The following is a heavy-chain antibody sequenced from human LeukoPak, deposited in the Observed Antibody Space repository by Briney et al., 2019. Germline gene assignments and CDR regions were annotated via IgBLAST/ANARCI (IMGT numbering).Heavy chain of an antibody. CDR3: EREEDYYDSSGYYKGSGFDP. CDR1: GFTLSSYW. D-gene: IGHD3-22*01. CDR2: ISNSGSTI. V-gene: IGHV3-48*04. Sequence: GGSLRLSCAASGFTLSSYWMSWLRQAPGKGLEGVAYISNSGSTIYYADSVKGRFTISRDNAKTSMYLQMNSLRAEATAVYYCEREEDYYDSSGYYKGSGFDPWGQGTLVTVSS. J-gene: IGHJ5*02.